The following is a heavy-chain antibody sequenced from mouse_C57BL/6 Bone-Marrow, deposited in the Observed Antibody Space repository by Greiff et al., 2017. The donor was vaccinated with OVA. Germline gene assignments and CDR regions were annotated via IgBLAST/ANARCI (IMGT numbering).Heavy chain of an antibody. D-gene: IGHD2-1*01. V-gene: IGHV1-7*01. Sequence: QVQLQQSGAELAKPGASVKLSCKASGYTFTSYWMHWVKQRHGQGLEWIGYINPSSWYTKYNQKFKDKATLTADKSSVTAYMQLSNLTYEDSAVYYCANLLRRDYWGQGTTLTVSS. J-gene: IGHJ2*01. CDR2: INPSSWYT. CDR3: ANLLRRDY. CDR1: GYTFTSYW.